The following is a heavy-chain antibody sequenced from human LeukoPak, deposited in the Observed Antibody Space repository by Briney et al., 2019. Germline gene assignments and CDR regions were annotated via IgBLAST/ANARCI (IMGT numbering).Heavy chain of an antibody. J-gene: IGHJ6*02. CDR2: INGEGSRI. CDR3: ARDPGYYYYGMDV. Sequence: PGGSLRLSCAVTGFNLRTYWIHWVRHSPGRGLEWVARINGEGSRISYADSVRGRFTISRDNAKNTAYLQMNSLRAEDTALYYCARDPGYYYYGMDVWGRGTTVVVSS. V-gene: IGHV3-74*01. CDR1: GFNLRTYW.